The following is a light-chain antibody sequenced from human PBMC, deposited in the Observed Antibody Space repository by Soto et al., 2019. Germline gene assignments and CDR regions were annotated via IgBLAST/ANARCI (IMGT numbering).Light chain of an antibody. Sequence: DIQMTQSPSTLSASVGDSVTITCRASQSISRWVAWYQQKPGKAPKLLIFDASTLQSGVPSRFSGSGSGTEFTLTISSLQPDHFPTYYCQHYNSYSPTFGQGTKVEIK. V-gene: IGKV1-5*01. CDR1: QSISRW. CDR3: QHYNSYSPT. J-gene: IGKJ1*01. CDR2: DAS.